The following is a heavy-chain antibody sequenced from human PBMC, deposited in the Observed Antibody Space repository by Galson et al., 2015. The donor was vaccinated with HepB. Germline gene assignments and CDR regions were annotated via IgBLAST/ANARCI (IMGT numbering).Heavy chain of an antibody. D-gene: IGHD3-22*01. Sequence: SETLSLTCTVSGGSVRGHYWTWIRQPPGKGLEWIGYIYYRGSTYYNPSLKSRVSMSVDTSKNIFSLKLSSVTAADTAFYYCGRQISYYDDGAYDVDFWGQGTLVTVSS. V-gene: IGHV4-59*08. J-gene: IGHJ4*02. CDR3: GRQISYYDDGAYDVDF. CDR2: IYYRGST. CDR1: GGSVRGHY.